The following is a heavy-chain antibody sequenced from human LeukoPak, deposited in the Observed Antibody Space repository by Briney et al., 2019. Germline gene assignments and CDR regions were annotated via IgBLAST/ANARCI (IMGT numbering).Heavy chain of an antibody. CDR3: ARGPRRHYDSWSGYYQDY. J-gene: IGHJ4*02. CDR2: IKQDGSEK. CDR1: GFTFSSYW. V-gene: IGHV3-7*01. D-gene: IGHD3-3*01. Sequence: PGGSLRLSCAASGFTFSSYWMSWVRQAPGKGLEWVANIKQDGSEKYYVDSVKGRFTISRDNAKNSLYLQMNSLRAEDTAVYYCARGPRRHYDSWSGYYQDYWGQGTLVTVSS.